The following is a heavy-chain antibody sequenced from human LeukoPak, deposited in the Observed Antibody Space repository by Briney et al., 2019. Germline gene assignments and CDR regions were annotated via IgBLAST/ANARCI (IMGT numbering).Heavy chain of an antibody. CDR3: AREEEAVAGDY. Sequence: SETLSLTCTVSGGSISSYYWSWIRQPPGKGLEWIGYIYYSGSTNYNPSLKSRVTISVDTSKNQFSLKLSSVTAADTAVYYCAREEEAVAGDYWGQGTLVTVSS. CDR2: IYYSGST. D-gene: IGHD6-19*01. CDR1: GGSISSYY. J-gene: IGHJ4*02. V-gene: IGHV4-59*01.